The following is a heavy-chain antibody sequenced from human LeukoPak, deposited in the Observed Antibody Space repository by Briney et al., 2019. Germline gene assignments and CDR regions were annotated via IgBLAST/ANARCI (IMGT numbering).Heavy chain of an antibody. CDR3: ARGRVHELLYLCY. CDR2: MNPNSGNT. V-gene: IGHV1-8*01. D-gene: IGHD3-10*01. CDR1: GYTFTSYD. J-gene: IGHJ4*02. Sequence: ASVKVSCKASGYTFTSYDINWVRQAPGQGLEWMGWMNPNSGNTGYAQQFQGRVTMTRNTSISTAYMELSSLRSEDTAVYYCARGRVHELLYLCYWGQGTLVTVSS.